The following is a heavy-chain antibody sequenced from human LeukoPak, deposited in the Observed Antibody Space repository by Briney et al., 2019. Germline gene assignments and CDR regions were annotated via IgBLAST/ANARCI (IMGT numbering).Heavy chain of an antibody. Sequence: GGSLRLSCAASGFTFSSYSMNWVRQAPGKGLEWVSSISSTSTYIYYADSVKGRFTISRDNARNSLYLQMNSLRAEDTAVYYCARAHQPRNNYGPAFDYWGQGTLVTVSS. CDR2: ISSTSTYI. J-gene: IGHJ4*02. V-gene: IGHV3-21*01. CDR3: ARAHQPRNNYGPAFDY. CDR1: GFTFSSYS. D-gene: IGHD1/OR15-1a*01.